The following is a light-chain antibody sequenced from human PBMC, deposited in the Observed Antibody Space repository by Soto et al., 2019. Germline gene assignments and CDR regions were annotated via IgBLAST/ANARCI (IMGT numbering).Light chain of an antibody. CDR3: SSYTSSSTLGV. CDR1: SSDVGGYKY. J-gene: IGLJ2*01. V-gene: IGLV2-14*01. Sequence: QSVLTQPASVSGSPGQSITISCTGTSSDVGGYKYVSWYQQHPGKAPKLLIYDVSNRPSGVSDRFSGSKSGNTASLTISGLRAEDEADYYCSSYTSSSTLGVFGGGTKVTVL. CDR2: DVS.